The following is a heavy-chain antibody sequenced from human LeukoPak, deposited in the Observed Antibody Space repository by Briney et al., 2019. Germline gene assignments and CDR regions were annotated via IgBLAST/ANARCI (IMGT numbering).Heavy chain of an antibody. CDR2: IIPIFGTA. CDR3: ARAPRVRGVIHYYYGMDV. J-gene: IGHJ6*04. V-gene: IGHV1-69*06. Sequence: SVKVSCKASGGTFSSYAISWARQAPGQGLEWMGGIIPIFGTANYAQKFQGRVTITVDKSTSTAYMELSSLRSEDTAVYYCARAPRVRGVIHYYYGMDVWGKGTTVTVSS. CDR1: GGTFSSYA. D-gene: IGHD3-10*01.